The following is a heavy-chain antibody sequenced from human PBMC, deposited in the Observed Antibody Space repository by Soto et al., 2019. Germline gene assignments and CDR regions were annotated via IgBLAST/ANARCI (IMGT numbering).Heavy chain of an antibody. CDR3: ARVRIWATLRPQFLSLH. J-gene: IGHJ4*02. D-gene: IGHD5-12*01. CDR2: ISAYNGNT. CDR1: VYTFTSYV. V-gene: IGHV1-18*01. Sequence: AVKVSCKASVYTFTSYVISWVRQAPGQGLEWMGWISAYNGNTNYAQKLQGRVTMTTDTSTSTADMELSRLRSDDTAVYYCARVRIWATLRPQFLSLHSGQGPLVTVS.